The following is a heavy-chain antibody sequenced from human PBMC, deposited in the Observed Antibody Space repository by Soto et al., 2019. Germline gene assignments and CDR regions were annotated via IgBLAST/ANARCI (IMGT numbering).Heavy chain of an antibody. J-gene: IGHJ3*02. CDR3: VRALRYCSSTACYFAFDI. Sequence: SGGSLRLSCAASGFTFGDYAMSWFRQAPGKGLEWGGLIRSKDYGGTTEYTASVKGRFTISKDDSKSIAYMQMNSLKTEDTAVYYCVRALRYCSSTACYFAFDIWGRGTLVTVSS. V-gene: IGHV3-49*01. CDR1: GFTFGDYA. CDR2: IRSKDYGGTT. D-gene: IGHD2-2*01.